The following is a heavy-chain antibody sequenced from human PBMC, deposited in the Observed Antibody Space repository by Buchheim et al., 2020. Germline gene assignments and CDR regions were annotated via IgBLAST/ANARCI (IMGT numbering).Heavy chain of an antibody. V-gene: IGHV4-4*02. J-gene: IGHJ6*02. CDR3: ARGYGGITIFGVVDYYGMDV. Sequence: QVQLQESGPGLVKPSGTLSLTCAVSGGSISSTNWWSWVRQPPGKGLEWIGEIYHSGNTNYNPSLKSRVTISVDKSNNQFSLKLSSVTAADTAVYYCARGYGGITIFGVVDYYGMDVWGQGTT. CDR2: IYHSGNT. D-gene: IGHD3-3*01. CDR1: GGSISSTNW.